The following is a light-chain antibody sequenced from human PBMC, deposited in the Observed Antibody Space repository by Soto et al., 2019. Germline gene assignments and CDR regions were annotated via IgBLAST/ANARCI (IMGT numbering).Light chain of an antibody. J-gene: IGKJ2*01. V-gene: IGKV2-28*01. CDR3: MQGLRPMYT. Sequence: IALTQSPLSLSVTPGEPASISCRSRQTLLHSNGYTYLNWYLQKPGQSPQLLIYLGSNRASGVPDRFSGSGSGTDLTLKINRVQAEDVGVFYCMQGLRPMYTFGQGTKLEIK. CDR1: QTLLHSNGYTY. CDR2: LGS.